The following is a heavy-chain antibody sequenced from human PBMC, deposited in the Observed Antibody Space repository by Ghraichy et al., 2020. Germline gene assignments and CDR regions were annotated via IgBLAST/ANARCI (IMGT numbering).Heavy chain of an antibody. CDR1: GGTFSSYA. CDR3: ASCPALFYDSSGYYPQPYYYYYGMDV. CDR2: IIPILGIA. Sequence: SVEVSCKASGGTFSSYAISWVRQAPGQGLEWMGRIIPILGIANYAQKFQGRVTITADKSTSTAYMELSSLRSEDTAVYYCASCPALFYDSSGYYPQPYYYYYGMDVWGQGTTVTVSS. J-gene: IGHJ6*02. V-gene: IGHV1-69*04. D-gene: IGHD3-22*01.